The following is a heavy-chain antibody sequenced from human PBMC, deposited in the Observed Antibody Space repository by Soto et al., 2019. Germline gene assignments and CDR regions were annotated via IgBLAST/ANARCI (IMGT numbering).Heavy chain of an antibody. CDR3: ESPNTKRGSGLLFDY. Sequence: ASVKVSCKASGGTFSSYTISWVRQAPGQGLEWMGRIIPILGITNYAQKFQGRVTITADKSTSTAYMELSSLRSEDTAVYYCESPNTKRGSGLLFDYWGQGTLVTVSS. CDR1: GGTFSSYT. D-gene: IGHD3-10*01. J-gene: IGHJ4*02. V-gene: IGHV1-69*02. CDR2: IIPILGIT.